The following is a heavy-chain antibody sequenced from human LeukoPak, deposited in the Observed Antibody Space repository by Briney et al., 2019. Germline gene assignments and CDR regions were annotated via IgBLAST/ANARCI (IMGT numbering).Heavy chain of an antibody. CDR3: ASLYYYGSGSSLV. V-gene: IGHV1-69*05. Sequence: SVKVSCKASGYTFTGYYVNWVRQAPGQGLEWMGRIIPIFGTANYAQKFQGRVTITTDESTSTAYMELSSLRSEDTAVYYCASLYYYGSGSSLVWGQGTLVTVSS. D-gene: IGHD3-10*01. J-gene: IGHJ4*02. CDR2: IIPIFGTA. CDR1: GYTFTGYY.